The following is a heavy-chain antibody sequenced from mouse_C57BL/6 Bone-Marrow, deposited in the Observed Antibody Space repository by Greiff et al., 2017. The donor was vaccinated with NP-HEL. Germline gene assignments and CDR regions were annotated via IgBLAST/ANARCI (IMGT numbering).Heavy chain of an antibody. CDR1: GFTFSNYW. CDR3: TGWIRWRD. CDR2: IRFKSGNYAS. V-gene: IGHV6-3*01. J-gene: IGHJ2*01. D-gene: IGHD1-1*01. Sequence: DVHLVESGGGLVQPGGSMKLSCVASGFTFSNYWMNWVRQSPEQGLEWVAQIRFKSGNYASHYAVSVKGRFTISRDDSKSSVYLQMNNLRAEDTGIYYCTGWIRWRDWGQGTTLTVSA.